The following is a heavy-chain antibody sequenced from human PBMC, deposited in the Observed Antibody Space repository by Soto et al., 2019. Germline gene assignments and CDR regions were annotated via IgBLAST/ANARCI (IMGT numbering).Heavy chain of an antibody. J-gene: IGHJ4*02. V-gene: IGHV4-30-4*01. CDR3: ARWIAAAGTGFDY. CDR2: IYYSGST. Sequence: QVQLQESGPGLVKPSQTLSLTCTVSGGSISSGDYSWSWIRQPPGKGLEWIGYIYYSGSTYYNPSLKSRVTISVDTSKNQFSLKLSSVTAADTAVYYCARWIAAAGTGFDYWGQGTLVTVSS. D-gene: IGHD6-13*01. CDR1: GGSISSGDYS.